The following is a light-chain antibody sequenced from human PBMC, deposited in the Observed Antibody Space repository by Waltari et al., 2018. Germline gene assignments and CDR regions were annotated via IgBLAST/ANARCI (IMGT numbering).Light chain of an antibody. J-gene: IGLJ2*01. CDR3: SSFTTIGTLVV. V-gene: IGLV2-14*01. CDR2: EVT. Sequence: QSALTQPASVSGSPGQSITLSCPGTSSDVGGYNHVSWYQQQPGKAPKLLILEVTNRPSGISNRFSGSKSGNTASLTISGLQAEDEGEYYCSSFTTIGTLVVFGGGTKVTVL. CDR1: SSDVGGYNH.